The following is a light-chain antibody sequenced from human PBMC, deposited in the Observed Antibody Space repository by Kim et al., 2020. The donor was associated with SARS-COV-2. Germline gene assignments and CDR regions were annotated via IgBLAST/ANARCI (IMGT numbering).Light chain of an antibody. Sequence: SYELTQPPSVSVSPGQTASITCSGDKLGDKYACWYQQKPGQSPVLVIYQDSKRPSGIPERFSGSNSGNTATLTISGTQAMDEADYSCQAWDSSTCWVFGGGTQLTVL. CDR1: KLGDKY. V-gene: IGLV3-1*01. CDR3: QAWDSSTCWV. CDR2: QDS. J-gene: IGLJ3*02.